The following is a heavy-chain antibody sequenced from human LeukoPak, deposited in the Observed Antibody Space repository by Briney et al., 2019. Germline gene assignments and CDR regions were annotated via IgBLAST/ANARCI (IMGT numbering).Heavy chain of an antibody. CDR3: ARETGDYYFDY. CDR1: GFTLRSYA. J-gene: IGHJ4*02. D-gene: IGHD4-17*01. V-gene: IGHV3-33*08. Sequence: PGGSLRLSCSASGFTLRSYALIWVRQAPGKGLEWVAVIWYDGSNKYYADSVKGRFTISRDNSKNTLYLQMNSLRAEDTAVYYCARETGDYYFDYWGQGTLVTVSS. CDR2: IWYDGSNK.